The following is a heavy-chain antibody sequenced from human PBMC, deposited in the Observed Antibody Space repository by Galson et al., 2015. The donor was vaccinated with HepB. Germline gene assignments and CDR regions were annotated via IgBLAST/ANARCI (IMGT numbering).Heavy chain of an antibody. Sequence: SVKVSCKASGYTFTNYDISWVRQAPGQGLEWMGWISAYNGNTNYAQKLQGRVTMTTDTSTNTAYMDLRSLRSDDTAVYFCARGVAGLSFDFWGQGTLVTVSS. CDR3: ARGVAGLSFDF. D-gene: IGHD6-19*01. CDR2: ISAYNGNT. V-gene: IGHV1-18*04. CDR1: GYTFTNYD. J-gene: IGHJ4*02.